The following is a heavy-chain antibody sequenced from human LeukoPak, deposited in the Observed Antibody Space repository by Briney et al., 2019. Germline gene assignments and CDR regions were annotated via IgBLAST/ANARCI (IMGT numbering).Heavy chain of an antibody. J-gene: IGHJ4*02. D-gene: IGHD3-10*01. CDR2: ISGNSGDT. V-gene: IGHV3-11*06. CDR1: GFTFSDSY. CDR3: AKDSKRWKTYYYEAGSYYFDY. Sequence: GGSLRLSCAASGFTFSDSYMTWVRQAPGKGLEWLSYISGNSGDTNYADSVKGRFTISRDNSKNTLYLQMNSLRPEDTAVYYCAKDSKRWKTYYYEAGSYYFDYWGQGTRVTVSS.